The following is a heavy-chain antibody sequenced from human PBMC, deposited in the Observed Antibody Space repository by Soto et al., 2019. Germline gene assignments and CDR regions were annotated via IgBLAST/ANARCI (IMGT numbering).Heavy chain of an antibody. D-gene: IGHD4-4*01. Sequence: QVQLVQSGAEVKKPGSSVKVSCKASGGTFSSYAISWVRQAPGQGLEWMGGIIPIFGTANYAQKFQGRVTITADESTSTAYMALSSLRSEDTAVYYCARVRGDYSNYDPDYYDYGMDVWGQGTTVTVSS. CDR2: IIPIFGTA. CDR1: GGTFSSYA. V-gene: IGHV1-69*12. J-gene: IGHJ6*02. CDR3: ARVRGDYSNYDPDYYDYGMDV.